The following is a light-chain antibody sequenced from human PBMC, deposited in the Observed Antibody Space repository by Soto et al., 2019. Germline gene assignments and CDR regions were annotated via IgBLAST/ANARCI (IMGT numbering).Light chain of an antibody. J-gene: IGLJ1*01. V-gene: IGLV2-23*02. CDR1: SSSVGSYKL. CDR2: EVN. CDR3: CSSGGSPTYV. Sequence: QSVLTQPASVFGSPGQSITISCTGTSSSVGSYKLVSWYQQHPGKAPKLMIFEVNKRPSGVSNRFSGSKSGNTASLTISGLKVEDEADYYFCSSGGSPTYVFGPGTKVTV.